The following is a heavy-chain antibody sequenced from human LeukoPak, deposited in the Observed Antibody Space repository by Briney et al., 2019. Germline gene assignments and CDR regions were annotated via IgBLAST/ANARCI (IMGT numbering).Heavy chain of an antibody. V-gene: IGHV4-31*03. D-gene: IGHD1-1*01. CDR2: IYYSGNT. J-gene: IGHJ4*02. Sequence: SQTLSLTCTVSSGSISSGGYYWSWIRQHPGKGLEWIGYIYYSGNTYYNPSLKSRVSISVDTSKTQFSLRLSSVTAADTAVYYCARGDWNDSCFDYWGQGTLVTVSS. CDR3: ARGDWNDSCFDY. CDR1: SGSISSGGYY.